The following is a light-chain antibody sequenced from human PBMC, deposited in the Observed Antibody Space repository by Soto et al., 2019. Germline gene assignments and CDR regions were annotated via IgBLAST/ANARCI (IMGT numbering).Light chain of an antibody. CDR2: DAS. CDR3: QQRSTSIT. CDR1: QTVSSY. V-gene: IGKV3-11*01. Sequence: IVLTQSPATLSLWPGETAILSCRASQTVSSYLSWYQHKPGQAHSLLIYDASKRAPGIPARFSGSGSGTDFTLTIGSLEPEDFAVYYCQQRSTSITFGQGTRLEIE. J-gene: IGKJ5*01.